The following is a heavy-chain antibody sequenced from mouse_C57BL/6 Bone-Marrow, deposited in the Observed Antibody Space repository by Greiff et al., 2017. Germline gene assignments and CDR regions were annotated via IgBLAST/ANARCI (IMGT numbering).Heavy chain of an antibody. CDR2: ISSGGDYI. D-gene: IGHD1-1*02. Sequence: EVQGVESGEGLVKPGGSLKLSCAASGFTFSSYAMSLVRQTPEKRLEWVAYISSGGDYIYYADTVKGRFTISRDTARNTLYLQMSSLKTEDTAMYYCTRGLWPHYYAMDYWGQGTSVTVSS. CDR1: GFTFSSYA. CDR3: TRGLWPHYYAMDY. J-gene: IGHJ4*01. V-gene: IGHV5-9-1*02.